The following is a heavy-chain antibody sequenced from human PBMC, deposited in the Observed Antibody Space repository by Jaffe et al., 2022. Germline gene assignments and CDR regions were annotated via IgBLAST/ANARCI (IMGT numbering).Heavy chain of an antibody. CDR1: GFTFNSYY. V-gene: IGHV3-7*01. D-gene: IGHD3-10*01. CDR2: INPDGSNV. Sequence: EVQLVESGGDLVQPGGSLRLSCVASGFTFNSYYMTWVRQAPGKRLEWVADINPDGSNVASVDSVRGRFTVSRDNAKNSVYLQMSSLRVEDTAVYYCARDPHFGAFDIWGQGTMVTVSS. CDR3: ARDPHFGAFDI. J-gene: IGHJ3*02.